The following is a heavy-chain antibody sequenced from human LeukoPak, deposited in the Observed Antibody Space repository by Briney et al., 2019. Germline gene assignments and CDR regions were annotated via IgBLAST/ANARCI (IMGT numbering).Heavy chain of an antibody. CDR3: AKEGSNGDFDY. Sequence: GGSLRLSCAASGFTFSSYDMHWVRQAPGKGLEWVTVILYDGSNKYYGDSVKGRFTISRDNSKNTLYRKMNRLRAEDTAVYYSAKEGSNGDFDYWGQGTLVTVSS. CDR2: ILYDGSNK. J-gene: IGHJ4*02. V-gene: IGHV3-30*18. D-gene: IGHD1-26*01. CDR1: GFTFSSYD.